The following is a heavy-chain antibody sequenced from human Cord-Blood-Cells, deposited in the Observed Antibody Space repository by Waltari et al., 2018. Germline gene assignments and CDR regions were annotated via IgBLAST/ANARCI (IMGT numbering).Heavy chain of an antibody. Sequence: QVQLQESGPGLVKPSETLSLTCTVSGGSISSYYWSWIRQPPGKGLEWIGYIYYSGSTNYNPSLKSRVTISVDTSKNQFSLKLSSVTAADTAVHYCARARYCSGGSCYNWFDPWGQGTLVTVSS. CDR3: ARARYCSGGSCYNWFDP. CDR1: GGSISSYY. CDR2: IYYSGST. J-gene: IGHJ5*02. V-gene: IGHV4-59*01. D-gene: IGHD2-15*01.